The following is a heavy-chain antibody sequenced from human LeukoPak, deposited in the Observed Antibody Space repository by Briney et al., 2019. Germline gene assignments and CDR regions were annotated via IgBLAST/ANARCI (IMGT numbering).Heavy chain of an antibody. CDR1: GYTFTGYY. CDR2: INPNSGGT. CDR3: ARRRCSGGSCYSIDY. D-gene: IGHD2-15*01. Sequence: ASVKVSCKASGYTFTGYYMHWVRQAPGQGPEWMGWINPNSGGTNYAQKFQGRVTMTRDTSISTAYMELSRLRSDDTAVYYCARRRCSGGSCYSIDYWGQGTLVTVSS. V-gene: IGHV1-2*02. J-gene: IGHJ4*02.